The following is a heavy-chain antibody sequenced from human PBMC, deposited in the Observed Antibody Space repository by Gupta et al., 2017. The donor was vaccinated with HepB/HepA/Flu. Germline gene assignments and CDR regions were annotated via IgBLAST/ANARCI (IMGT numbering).Heavy chain of an antibody. D-gene: IGHD3-3*02. V-gene: IGHV5-51*01. CDR3: ARSWGAFLEWSHFYFDY. J-gene: IGHJ4*02. CDR2: IYPGDSAT. CDR1: EYTFNNYW. Sequence: EVHLVQSEAEVKKPGESLQISCTGSEYTFNNYWIGWVRQMPGKGLEWMGIIYPGDSATRYSPSFRGQVTISANKSISTAYLQWSSLRTSDAATYFCARSWGAFLEWSHFYFDYWGQGTLVSVSS.